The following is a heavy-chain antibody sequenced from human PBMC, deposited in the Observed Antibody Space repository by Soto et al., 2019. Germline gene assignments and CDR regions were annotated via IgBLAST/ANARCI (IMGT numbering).Heavy chain of an antibody. CDR2: ISSSGSTI. Sequence: GSLRLSCAASGFTFSDYYMSWIRQAPGKGLEWVSYISSSGSTIYYADSVKGRFTISRDNAKNSLYLQMSSLRAEDTAVYYCAAEATILNWFDPWGQGTLVTVSS. J-gene: IGHJ5*02. D-gene: IGHD5-12*01. V-gene: IGHV3-11*04. CDR3: AAEATILNWFDP. CDR1: GFTFSDYY.